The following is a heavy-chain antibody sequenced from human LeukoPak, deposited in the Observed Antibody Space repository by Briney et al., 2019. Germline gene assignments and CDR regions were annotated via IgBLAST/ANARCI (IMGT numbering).Heavy chain of an antibody. CDR3: ARRIHSGSWYYYYGMDV. D-gene: IGHD6-13*01. J-gene: IGHJ6*02. V-gene: IGHV1-46*01. Sequence: GASVKVSCKASGYTFTSYYMHWVRQAPGQGLEWMGIINPSGGSTSYAQKFQGRVTMTRDTSTSTVYMELSSLRSEDTAVYYCARRIHSGSWYYYYGMDVWGQGTTVTVSS. CDR2: INPSGGST. CDR1: GYTFTSYY.